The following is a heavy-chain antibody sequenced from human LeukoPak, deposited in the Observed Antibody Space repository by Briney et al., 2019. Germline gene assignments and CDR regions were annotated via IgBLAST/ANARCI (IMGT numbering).Heavy chain of an antibody. CDR3: ASTSRHYCSGGSCLDY. J-gene: IGHJ4*02. D-gene: IGHD2-15*01. V-gene: IGHV3-30*02. CDR1: GFTFSSYG. Sequence: GGSLRLSCAASGFTFSSYGMHWVRQAPGKGLEWVAFIRYDGSNKYNADSVKGRFTISRDNSKNTLYLQMNSLRAEDTAVYYCASTSRHYCSGGSCLDYWGQGTLVTVSS. CDR2: IRYDGSNK.